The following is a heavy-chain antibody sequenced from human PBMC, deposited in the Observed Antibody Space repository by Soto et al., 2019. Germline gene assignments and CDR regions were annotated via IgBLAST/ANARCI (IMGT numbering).Heavy chain of an antibody. D-gene: IGHD4-17*01. J-gene: IGHJ6*02. Sequence: GGSLRLSCAASGFTFSSYSMNWVRQAPGKGLEWVSYISSSSSTIYYADSVKGRFTISRDNAKNSLYLQMNSLRDEDAAVYCCARTTRYYYGMDVWGQGTTVTVSS. V-gene: IGHV3-48*02. CDR1: GFTFSSYS. CDR3: ARTTRYYYGMDV. CDR2: ISSSSSTI.